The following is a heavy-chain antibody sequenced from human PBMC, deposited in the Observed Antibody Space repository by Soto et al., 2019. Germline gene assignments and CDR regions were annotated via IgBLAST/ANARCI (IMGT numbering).Heavy chain of an antibody. Sequence: QVQLVQSGAEVQKPGASVKVACKASGYSFRTYPMHWVRQAPGQRPEWMGWISAGNGDTKYSQKFQGRVTITRDTSASTAYMELSGLRSEDTAVYYCARALRGGSNAVYWGQGTLVTVSS. CDR2: ISAGNGDT. D-gene: IGHD2-8*01. CDR3: ARALRGGSNAVY. CDR1: GYSFRTYP. V-gene: IGHV1-3*01. J-gene: IGHJ4*02.